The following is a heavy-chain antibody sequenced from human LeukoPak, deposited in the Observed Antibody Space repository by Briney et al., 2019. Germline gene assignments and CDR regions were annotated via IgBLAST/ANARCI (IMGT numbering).Heavy chain of an antibody. CDR1: ADTCITYD. J-gene: IGHJ5*02. V-gene: IGHV1-8*01. CDR3: ARGRGSSHKENWFDP. CDR2: MNPNSGNT. Sequence: ASVKVSCKASADTCITYDSNWVRRATGQGLEWWGWMNPNSGNTGYTQKFQGRVTMTSNTSTSTAYMELSSLRSDDTDVYYCARGRGSSHKENWFDPWGQGTLVTVSS. D-gene: IGHD2-15*01.